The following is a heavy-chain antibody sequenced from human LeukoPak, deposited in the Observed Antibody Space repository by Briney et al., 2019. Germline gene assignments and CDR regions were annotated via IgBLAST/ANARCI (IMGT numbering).Heavy chain of an antibody. J-gene: IGHJ4*02. CDR2: ISYDGSNK. Sequence: PGGSLRLSCAASGFTFSSYAMHWVRQAPGKGLEWVAVISYDGSNKYYADSVKGRFTISRDNSKNTLYLQMNSLRAEDTAVYYCARDQIRLWLRYYFDYWGQGTLVTVSS. CDR1: GFTFSSYA. V-gene: IGHV3-30-3*01. D-gene: IGHD5-18*01. CDR3: ARDQIRLWLRYYFDY.